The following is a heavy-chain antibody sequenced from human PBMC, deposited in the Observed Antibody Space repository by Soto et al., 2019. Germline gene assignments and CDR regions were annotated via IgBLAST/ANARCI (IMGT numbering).Heavy chain of an antibody. D-gene: IGHD7-27*01. V-gene: IGHV3-74*01. Sequence: EVQLVESGGDLVQPGGSLRLSCAASGFTFTSYWMHWVRQAPGKGLVWVSRINSDGSTTNYADSVKGRFTISRDNAKNTLYLQMNSVRADDTAVYYCARDLTAGDTYWGQGTLVTVSS. J-gene: IGHJ4*02. CDR2: INSDGSTT. CDR1: GFTFTSYW. CDR3: ARDLTAGDTY.